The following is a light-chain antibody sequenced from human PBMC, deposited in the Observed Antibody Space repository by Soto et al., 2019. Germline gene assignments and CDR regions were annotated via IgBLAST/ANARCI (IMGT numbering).Light chain of an antibody. CDR1: QSVSSSY. Sequence: ENVLAQSPGTLSLSPGDRATLSCRASQSVSSSYLAWYQQKPGQTPRLLIYGASSRATGIPDRFSGSGSGTDFTLTSSRLEPEDFAVYYCQQYGSSRTWTFGQGTKVEIK. CDR2: GAS. J-gene: IGKJ1*01. CDR3: QQYGSSRTWT. V-gene: IGKV3-20*01.